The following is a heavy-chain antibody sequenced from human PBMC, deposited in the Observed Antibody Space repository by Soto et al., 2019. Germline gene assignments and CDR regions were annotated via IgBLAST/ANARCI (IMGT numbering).Heavy chain of an antibody. Sequence: ASVNVSCKASGYTFTIYGINWVRQAPGQGLEWMGWISAYNGNTDYAQKFQGRVTMTTDTSTTTAYMELRSLRSDDTAVYYCARDLRYGDITDYWGQGTLVTVS. D-gene: IGHD4-17*01. V-gene: IGHV1-18*01. CDR3: ARDLRYGDITDY. J-gene: IGHJ4*02. CDR1: GYTFTIYG. CDR2: ISAYNGNT.